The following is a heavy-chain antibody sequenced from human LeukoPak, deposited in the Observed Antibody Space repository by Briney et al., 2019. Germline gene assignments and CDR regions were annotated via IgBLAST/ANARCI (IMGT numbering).Heavy chain of an antibody. CDR1: GFTFSSYA. CDR2: ISGSDGST. Sequence: PGGSLRLSCAASGFTFSSYAMSWVRQAPGKGLEWVSAISGSDGSTYYADSVKGRFTISRDNSKNTLYLQMNSLRAEDTAVYYCTTLGYCSSTSCYSNWFDPWGQGTLVTVSS. D-gene: IGHD2-2*02. CDR3: TTLGYCSSTSCYSNWFDP. J-gene: IGHJ5*02. V-gene: IGHV3-23*01.